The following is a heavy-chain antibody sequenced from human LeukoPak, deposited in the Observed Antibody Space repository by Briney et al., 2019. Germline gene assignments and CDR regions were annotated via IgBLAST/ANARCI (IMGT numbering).Heavy chain of an antibody. J-gene: IGHJ1*01. CDR2: ISAHNGNT. V-gene: IGHV1-18*01. Sequence: ASVKVSCKASGYTFTSYGISWVRQAPGQGLEWMGWISAHNGNTNCAQKLQGRVTMTTDTSTSTAYMELRSLRSDDTAVYYCARAQYCSSTSCYTSEYFQHWGQGTLVTVSS. D-gene: IGHD2-2*02. CDR1: GYTFTSYG. CDR3: ARAQYCSSTSCYTSEYFQH.